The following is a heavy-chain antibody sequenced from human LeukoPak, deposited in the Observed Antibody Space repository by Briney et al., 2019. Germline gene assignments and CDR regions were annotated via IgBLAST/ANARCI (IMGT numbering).Heavy chain of an antibody. CDR3: AKEKGSSSPYYYYYMDV. CDR2: ISSSGGST. CDR1: GFTFSAYV. V-gene: IGHV3-23*01. J-gene: IGHJ6*03. Sequence: GGSLRLSCAASGFTFSAYVMTWVRQAPGKGLEWVSAISSSGGSTYYADSVKGRFTISRDNSKNTLYLQMNSLRAEDTALYYCAKEKGSSSPYYYYYMDVWGKGTTVTVSS. D-gene: IGHD6-13*01.